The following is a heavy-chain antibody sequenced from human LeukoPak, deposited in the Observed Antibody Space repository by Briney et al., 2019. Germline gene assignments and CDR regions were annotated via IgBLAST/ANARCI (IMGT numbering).Heavy chain of an antibody. V-gene: IGHV3-23*01. Sequence: GGSLRLSCAASGFTFSSYTMSWVRQAPGKGLEWVSTMTTSDGNTYYADSVKGRFTVSRDNSKNTLFLQMDSLRAEDTAVYYCAKDGGLWVSAHWGDSWGRGTLVTVSS. D-gene: IGHD7-27*01. CDR1: GFTFSSYT. J-gene: IGHJ4*02. CDR2: MTTSDGNT. CDR3: AKDGGLWVSAHWGDS.